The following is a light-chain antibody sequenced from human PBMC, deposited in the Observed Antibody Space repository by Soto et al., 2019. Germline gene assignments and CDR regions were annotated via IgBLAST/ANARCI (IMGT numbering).Light chain of an antibody. CDR3: QPFGSSSLT. Sequence: ESVLTQSQGTLSLSPGEKATLSCRASQSVSSSYLAWYQQKPGQAPRILIYGASSRATGIPNRFSGSGSGTDFTLTVSRLEPEDIAVYYCQPFGSSSLTFGHGTKVETK. V-gene: IGKV3-20*01. J-gene: IGKJ1*01. CDR1: QSVSSSY. CDR2: GAS.